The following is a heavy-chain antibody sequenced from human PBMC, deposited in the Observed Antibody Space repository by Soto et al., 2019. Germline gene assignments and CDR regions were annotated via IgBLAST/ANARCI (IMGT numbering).Heavy chain of an antibody. CDR1: AFTFNNFP. CDR2: ITTTSTYK. CDR3: AREKCSSTSCNHGMDV. D-gene: IGHD2-2*01. Sequence: GGSLSLSCVASAFTFNNFPMHWVRQAPGKGLQWLASITTTSTYKYYADSVKGRFSISRDNAKNSLYLELTNLRSEDTAVYYCAREKCSSTSCNHGMDVWGLGTTVTVSS. J-gene: IGHJ6*02. V-gene: IGHV3-21*01.